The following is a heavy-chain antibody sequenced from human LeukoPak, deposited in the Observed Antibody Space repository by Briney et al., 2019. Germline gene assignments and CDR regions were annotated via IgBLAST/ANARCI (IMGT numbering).Heavy chain of an antibody. CDR1: GGTFISYT. CDR3: ARGVKNGLKVAYYFDY. V-gene: IGHV1-69*10. CDR2: IIPILGIA. Sequence: SVTVSFKASGGTFISYTISWVRQAPGQGLEWMGRIIPILGIANYAQKFQGRVTITADKSTSTAYMEPSSLRSEDTAVYYCARGVKNGLKVAYYFDYWGQGTLVTVSS. D-gene: IGHD2-8*01. J-gene: IGHJ4*02.